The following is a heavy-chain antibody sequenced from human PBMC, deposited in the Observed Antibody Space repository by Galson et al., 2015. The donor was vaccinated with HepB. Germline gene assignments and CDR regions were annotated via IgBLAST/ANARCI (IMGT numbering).Heavy chain of an antibody. CDR3: ARVATPATFDI. Sequence: SLRLSCAASGFTVSSNYLSWVRQAPGKGLEWVSVIYSGGSTYYADSVKGRFTISRDNSKNTLYLQMNSLRAEDTAVYYCARVATPATFDIWGQETMVTVSS. CDR1: GFTVSSNY. V-gene: IGHV3-53*01. CDR2: IYSGGST. J-gene: IGHJ3*02. D-gene: IGHD5-12*01.